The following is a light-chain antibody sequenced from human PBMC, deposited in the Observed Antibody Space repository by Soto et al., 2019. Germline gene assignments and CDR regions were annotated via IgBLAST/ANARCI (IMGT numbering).Light chain of an antibody. J-gene: IGLJ3*02. CDR2: LNSDGSH. CDR3: QTWGTGIQV. CDR1: SGHSSYA. V-gene: IGLV4-69*01. Sequence: QSVLTQSPSASASLGASVKLTCTLSSGHSSYAIAWHQQQPEKGPRYLMKLNSDGSHSKGDGIPDRFSGSISGAERYLTISSLQSEDEADYYCQTWGTGIQVFGGGTKLTVL.